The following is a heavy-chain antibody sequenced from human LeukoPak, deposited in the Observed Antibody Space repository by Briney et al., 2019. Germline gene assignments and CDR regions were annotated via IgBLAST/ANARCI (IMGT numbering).Heavy chain of an antibody. CDR1: GYSFTSYW. Sequence: GEALKISCKGSGYSFTSYWIGWVRQMPGKGLELMGIIYPGDSDTRYSPSFQGQVTISADKSISTAYLQWSSLKASDTAMYYCARHRDGYTTAIDYWGQGTLVTVSS. D-gene: IGHD5-24*01. CDR2: IYPGDSDT. V-gene: IGHV5-51*01. J-gene: IGHJ4*02. CDR3: ARHRDGYTTAIDY.